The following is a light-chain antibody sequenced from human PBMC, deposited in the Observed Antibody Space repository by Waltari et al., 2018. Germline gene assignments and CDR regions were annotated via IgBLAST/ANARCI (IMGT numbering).Light chain of an antibody. V-gene: IGKV3-15*01. Sequence: EIVMTQSPATLSVSPGERATLSCRASQSISTNLAWYQQKPGQAPRVLISGASTRATGIPGRFSGSGSGTEFTLTISSLQSEDFAIYYCQQYNNWLPYTFGQGTKLEIK. CDR1: QSISTN. J-gene: IGKJ2*01. CDR3: QQYNNWLPYT. CDR2: GAS.